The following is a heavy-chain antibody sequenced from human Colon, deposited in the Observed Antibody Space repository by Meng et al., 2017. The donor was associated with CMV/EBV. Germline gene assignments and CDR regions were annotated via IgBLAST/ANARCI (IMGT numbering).Heavy chain of an antibody. CDR2: FYKEGGT. J-gene: IGHJ4*02. V-gene: IGHV3-66*02. CDR1: GFSVSTDY. D-gene: IGHD2-21*01. Sequence: GGSLRLSCAASGFSVSTDYMSWVRQAPGKGLEWISVFYKEGGTMYADSVKGRFTISRDISKNAVYLQMNFLRAEDTAIYYCARALWDCWGRGALVTVSS. CDR3: ARALWDC.